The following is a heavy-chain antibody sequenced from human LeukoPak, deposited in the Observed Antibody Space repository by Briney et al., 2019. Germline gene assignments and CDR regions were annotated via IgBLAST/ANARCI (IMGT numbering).Heavy chain of an antibody. CDR3: AREELAYCGGDCPSGPYYFDY. CDR2: INPSGGST. D-gene: IGHD2-21*02. V-gene: IGHV1-46*01. Sequence: ASVKVSCKASGYTFTSYAMNWVRQAPGQGLEWMGIINPSGGSTSYAQKFQGRVTMTRDTSTSTVYMELSSPRSEDTAVYYCAREELAYCGGDCPSGPYYFDYWGQGTLVTVSS. J-gene: IGHJ4*02. CDR1: GYTFTSYA.